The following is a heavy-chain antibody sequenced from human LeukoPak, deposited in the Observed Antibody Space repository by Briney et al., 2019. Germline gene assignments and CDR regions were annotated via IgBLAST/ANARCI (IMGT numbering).Heavy chain of an antibody. D-gene: IGHD3-16*01. V-gene: IGHV1-69*13. CDR1: GGTFSSYA. J-gene: IGHJ5*02. CDR3: ARDGLGITFGGVLGHWFDP. CDR2: IIPIFGTA. Sequence: ASVKVSCKASGGTFSSYAISWVRHAPGQGLEWMGGIIPIFGTANYAQKFQGRVTITADESTSTAYMELSSLRSEDTAVYYCARDGLGITFGGVLGHWFDPWGQGTLVTVSS.